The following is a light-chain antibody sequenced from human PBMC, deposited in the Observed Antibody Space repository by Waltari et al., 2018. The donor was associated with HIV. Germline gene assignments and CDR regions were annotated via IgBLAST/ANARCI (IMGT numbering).Light chain of an antibody. Sequence: QSVLTQPPSVSGAPGQRVIIPCPGSSSHIGATFDVPWVQLLPGTAPKLLIHATSNRPSGVPDRFSGSKSGTSVSLAITGLQAEDEAEYYCQSFDSSLNAYVFGPGTTVVVL. CDR3: QSFDSSLNAYV. J-gene: IGLJ1*01. CDR2: ATS. V-gene: IGLV1-40*02. CDR1: SSHIGATFD.